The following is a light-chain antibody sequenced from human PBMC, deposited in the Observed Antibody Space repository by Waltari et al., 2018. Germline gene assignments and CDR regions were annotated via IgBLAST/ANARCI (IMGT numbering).Light chain of an antibody. CDR1: QSVSSSY. CDR2: GAS. V-gene: IGKV3-20*01. Sequence: EIVLTQSPGTLSLSPGERATLSCRASQSVSSSYLAWYQQKPGQAPRLLIYGASSRATGIPDRCSGSGSGRDFTLTISRLEPEDCAVYYCQQYGSSSWTFGQGTKVEIK. J-gene: IGKJ1*01. CDR3: QQYGSSSWT.